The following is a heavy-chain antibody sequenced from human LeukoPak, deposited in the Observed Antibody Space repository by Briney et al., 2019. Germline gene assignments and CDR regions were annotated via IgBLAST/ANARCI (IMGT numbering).Heavy chain of an antibody. CDR1: GGSFSVYY. CDR2: INHSGST. Sequence: SQTLSLTCAVYGGSFSVYYWSWIRQPPGKGLEWIGEINHSGSTNYNQSLKSRVTISVDTSKNQFSLKLSSVTAADTAVYYCARGSSHPAARGLFDYWGQGTLVTVSS. V-gene: IGHV4-34*01. CDR3: ARGSSHPAARGLFDY. D-gene: IGHD2-2*01. J-gene: IGHJ4*02.